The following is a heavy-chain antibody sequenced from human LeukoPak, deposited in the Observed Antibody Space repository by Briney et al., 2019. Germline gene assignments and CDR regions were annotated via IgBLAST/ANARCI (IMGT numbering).Heavy chain of an antibody. CDR1: DGSISSDSYY. Sequence: SETLSLTCTVSDGSISSDSYYWGWIRQPPGTGLQWIGCIYYSGSTYYKPSLKSRVSISVDTSKNQFSLKLTSVTAADTAVYYCGRRSRSTWNYRRGDYWGQGTLVTVSS. V-gene: IGHV4-39*01. D-gene: IGHD1-7*01. CDR2: IYYSGST. J-gene: IGHJ4*02. CDR3: GRRSRSTWNYRRGDY.